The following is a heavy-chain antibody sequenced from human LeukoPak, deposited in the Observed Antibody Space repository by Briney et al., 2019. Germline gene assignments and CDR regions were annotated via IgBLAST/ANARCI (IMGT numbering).Heavy chain of an antibody. CDR1: GFTFDDYG. Sequence: GGSLRLSCAASGFTFDDYGMSWVRHAPGKGLEWVSGINWNGGSTGYADSVKGRFTISRDNAKNSLYLQMNSLRAEDTALYHCARTDSSGYYSWFDPWGQGTLVTVSS. V-gene: IGHV3-20*01. J-gene: IGHJ5*02. D-gene: IGHD3-22*01. CDR3: ARTDSSGYYSWFDP. CDR2: INWNGGST.